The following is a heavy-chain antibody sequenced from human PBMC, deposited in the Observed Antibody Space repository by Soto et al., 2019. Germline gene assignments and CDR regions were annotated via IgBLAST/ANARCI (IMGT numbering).Heavy chain of an antibody. J-gene: IGHJ5*02. CDR3: AKVGGPYSSSWSNWFDP. V-gene: IGHV3-23*01. Sequence: LRLSCAASGFTFSSYAMSWVRQAPGKGLEWVSAISGSGGSTYYADSVKGRFTISRDNSKNTLYLQMNSLRAEDTAVYYCAKVGGPYSSSWSNWFDPWGQGTLVTVSS. D-gene: IGHD6-13*01. CDR1: GFTFSSYA. CDR2: ISGSGGST.